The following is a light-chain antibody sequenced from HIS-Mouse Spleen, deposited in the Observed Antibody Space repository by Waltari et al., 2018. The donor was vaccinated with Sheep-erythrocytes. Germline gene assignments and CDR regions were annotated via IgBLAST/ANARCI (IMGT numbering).Light chain of an antibody. CDR2: DAS. CDR3: QQRSNWYT. V-gene: IGKV3-11*01. J-gene: IGKJ2*01. CDR1: QSVNSY. Sequence: EIVLTQSPATLSLSPGERATLSCRASQSVNSYLAWYQQKPGQAPRLLIYDASNRATGIPARFSGSGSGTDFTLTIRSLEPEDFAVYYCQQRSNWYTFGQGTKLEIK.